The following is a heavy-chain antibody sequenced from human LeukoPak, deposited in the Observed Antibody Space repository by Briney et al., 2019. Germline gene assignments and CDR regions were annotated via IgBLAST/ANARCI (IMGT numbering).Heavy chain of an antibody. CDR2: ILSDGSSK. D-gene: IGHD6-13*01. J-gene: IGHJ4*02. Sequence: GGSLRLSCAASGLTFTSYTTHWVRQAPGKGLEWVAVILSDGSSKYYADSVEGRFTLYRDNSKNTLYMQMNSLRTEDTAVYYCARDQGRIAAAGNYLSSGYWGQGTLVTVSS. CDR1: GLTFTSYT. V-gene: IGHV3-30-3*01. CDR3: ARDQGRIAAAGNYLSSGY.